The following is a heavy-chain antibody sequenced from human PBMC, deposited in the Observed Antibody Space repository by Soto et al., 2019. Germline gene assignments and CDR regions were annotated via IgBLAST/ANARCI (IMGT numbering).Heavy chain of an antibody. V-gene: IGHV3-23*01. CDR3: AKDRRMTPTIDD. CDR1: GITFRNYA. Sequence: PGGSLRLSCAASGITFRNYAMNWVRQAPGKGLEWVSSISGSGGTTYYSDSVKGRFTISRDNSRNTLFLQMNSLRADDTAVYYCAKDRRMTPTIDDWGRGTLVTVSS. CDR2: ISGSGGTT. J-gene: IGHJ4*02.